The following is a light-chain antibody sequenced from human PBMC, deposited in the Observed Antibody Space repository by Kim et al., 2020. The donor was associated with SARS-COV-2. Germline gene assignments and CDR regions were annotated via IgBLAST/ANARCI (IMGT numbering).Light chain of an antibody. CDR2: RKN. CDR3: TAWDSSLSAWL. J-gene: IGLJ2*01. V-gene: IGLV10-54*03. CDR1: PHKVCSAG. Sequence: ATRPGPGSPHKVCSAGATWAAQQPRPPPKRPSHRKNHGPSGTSERFSASRSGNTASLTIIGLQPEDEADYYCTAWDSSLSAWLFGGGTQLTVL.